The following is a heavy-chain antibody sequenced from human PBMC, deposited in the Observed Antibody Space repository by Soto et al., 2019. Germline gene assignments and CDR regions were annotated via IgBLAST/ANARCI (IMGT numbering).Heavy chain of an antibody. CDR1: GLRFSGYS. CDR3: VREAGRGTAYHGMDV. J-gene: IGHJ6*02. CDR2: ISYDGRNK. V-gene: IGHV3-30*04. D-gene: IGHD3-10*01. Sequence: QVQLVESGGGVVQPGRSLRLSCVASGLRFSGYSMHWVRQGPGKGLEWMAYISYDGRNKFYADSVKGRFTISRDNSRNTLYVEMNSLRPEDAAVYYCVREAGRGTAYHGMDVWGQGTTVTVSS.